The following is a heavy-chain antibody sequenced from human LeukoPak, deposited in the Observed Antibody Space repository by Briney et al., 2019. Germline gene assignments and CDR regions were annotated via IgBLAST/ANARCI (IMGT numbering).Heavy chain of an antibody. V-gene: IGHV3-21*01. CDR2: ISSSSSYI. CDR1: GFTFSGYA. J-gene: IGHJ4*02. CDR3: ARVSPLDY. Sequence: PGGSLRLSCAASGFTFSGYAMSWVRQAPGKGLEWVSSISSSSSYIYYADSVKGRFTISRDNAKNSLYLQMNSLRAEDTAVYYCARVSPLDYWGQGTLVTVSS.